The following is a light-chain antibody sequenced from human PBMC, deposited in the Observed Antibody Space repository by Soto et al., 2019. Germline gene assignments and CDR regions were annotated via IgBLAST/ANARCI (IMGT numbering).Light chain of an antibody. CDR2: AAS. CDR3: QQSYSTPPT. J-gene: IGKJ4*01. Sequence: DIQMTQSPSSLSASVGDRVTITCRASQSISSYLNWYQQKPGKAPKLLIYAASSWQSGVPSRFSGSGSGTDFTLTISRLEPEDFATYYCQQSYSTPPTFGGGTKVEIK. CDR1: QSISSY. V-gene: IGKV1-39*01.